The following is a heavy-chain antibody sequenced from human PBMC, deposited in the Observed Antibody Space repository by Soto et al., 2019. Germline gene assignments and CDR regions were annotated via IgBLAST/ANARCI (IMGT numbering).Heavy chain of an antibody. V-gene: IGHV3-23*01. CDR2: ISGSGGST. D-gene: IGHD2-2*01. CDR1: GFTFSSYA. Sequence: EVQLLESGGGLVQPGGSLRLSCAASGFTFSSYAMSWVRQAPGKGLEWVSAISGSGGSTYYADSVKGRFTISRDNSKNTLYLQMNSLRAEDTAVYYCAKQGDCSSTSCLYYFDYWGQGTLVTVSS. CDR3: AKQGDCSSTSCLYYFDY. J-gene: IGHJ4*02.